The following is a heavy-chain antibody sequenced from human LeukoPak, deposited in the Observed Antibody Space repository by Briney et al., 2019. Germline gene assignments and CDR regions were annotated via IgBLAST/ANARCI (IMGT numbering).Heavy chain of an antibody. J-gene: IGHJ5*02. Sequence: GGSLRLSCAASGFTFSNYAMSWVRQAPGKGLEWVSGISGGGGSTYYADSVKGRFTISRDNSKNTLYLQLDGLRAEDTALYYCAKGSGINHYHWIDPWGQGTLVTVSS. CDR2: ISGGGGST. V-gene: IGHV3-23*01. CDR3: AKGSGINHYHWIDP. D-gene: IGHD1-14*01. CDR1: GFTFSNYA.